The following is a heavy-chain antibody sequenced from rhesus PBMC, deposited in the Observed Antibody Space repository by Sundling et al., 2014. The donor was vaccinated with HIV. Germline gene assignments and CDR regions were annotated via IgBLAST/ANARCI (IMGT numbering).Heavy chain of an antibody. V-gene: IGHV4-76*01. CDR2: VSGNTGST. J-gene: IGHJ4*01. Sequence: QVQLQESGPGLLKPSETLSLTCAVSGGSISGGYGWDWIRQPPGKGLEWIGRVSGNTGSTDYSPSLKSRVTISTDTSKKQFSLNLSSVTAADTAVYYCARGYSGSWKMDFDYWGQGVLVTVSS. D-gene: IGHD6-25*01. CDR3: ARGYSGSWKMDFDY. CDR1: GGSISGGYG.